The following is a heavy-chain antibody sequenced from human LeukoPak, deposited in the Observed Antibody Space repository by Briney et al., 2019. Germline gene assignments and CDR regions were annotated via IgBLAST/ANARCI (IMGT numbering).Heavy chain of an antibody. V-gene: IGHV1-8*01. CDR3: ARDYRGYFYGSGNH. Sequence: ASVKVSCKASGYTFTSYDINWVRQATGQGLEWMGWMNPNSGNTGYAQKFQGRVTMTRNTSISTAYMELSSLRSEDTAVYYCARDYRGYFYGSGNHWGQGTLVTVSS. CDR2: MNPNSGNT. D-gene: IGHD3-10*01. J-gene: IGHJ4*02. CDR1: GYTFTSYD.